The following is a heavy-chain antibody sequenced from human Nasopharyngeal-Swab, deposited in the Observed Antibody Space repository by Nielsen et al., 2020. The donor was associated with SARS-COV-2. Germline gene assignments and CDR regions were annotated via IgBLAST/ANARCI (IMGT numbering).Heavy chain of an antibody. V-gene: IGHV3-11*01. CDR1: GFTFSDYY. CDR3: AREGDYGDYLVDY. CDR2: ISSSGSTI. J-gene: IGHJ4*02. D-gene: IGHD4-17*01. Sequence: GESLKISCAASGFTFSDYYMSWIRQAPGRGLEWVSYISSSGSTIYYADSVEGRFTISRDNAKNSMYMQMNRLRAEDTAVYYCAREGDYGDYLVDYWGQGTLVTVSS.